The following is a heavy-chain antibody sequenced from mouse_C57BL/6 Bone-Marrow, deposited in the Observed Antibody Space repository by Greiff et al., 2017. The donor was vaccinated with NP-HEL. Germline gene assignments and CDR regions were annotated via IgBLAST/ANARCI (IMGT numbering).Heavy chain of an antibody. Sequence: EVQLQQSGPELVKPGASVKISCKASGYTFTDYYMNWVKQSHGKSLEWIGDINPNNGGTSYNQKFKGKATLTVDKSSSTAYMELRSLTSEDSAVYYCARRENGYSTWFAYWGQGTLVTVSA. V-gene: IGHV1-26*01. D-gene: IGHD2-3*01. CDR3: ARRENGYSTWFAY. CDR1: GYTFTDYY. CDR2: INPNNGGT. J-gene: IGHJ3*01.